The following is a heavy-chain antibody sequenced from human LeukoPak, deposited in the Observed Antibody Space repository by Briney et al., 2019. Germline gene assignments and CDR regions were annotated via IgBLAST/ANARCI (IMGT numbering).Heavy chain of an antibody. D-gene: IGHD3-10*01. Sequence: GGSLRLSCAASGFTFGSFSMSWVRQAPGKGLEWVSVISGSGETTFYADSVRGRFTISRDNSKSTLYLQMTSLRAEDTGVYYCAKKIDSGSYPLDYRGQGTLVTISS. J-gene: IGHJ4*02. CDR2: ISGSGETT. CDR1: GFTFGSFS. V-gene: IGHV3-23*01. CDR3: AKKIDSGSYPLDY.